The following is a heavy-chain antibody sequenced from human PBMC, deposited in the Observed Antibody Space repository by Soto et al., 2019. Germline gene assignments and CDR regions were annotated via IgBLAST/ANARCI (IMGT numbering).Heavy chain of an antibody. CDR2: IYPGDSDT. J-gene: IGHJ6*02. V-gene: IGHV5-51*01. D-gene: IGHD6-13*01. CDR1: GYSFTSYW. CDR3: ARLRGSSSSWYVDYGMDV. Sequence: GESLKISCKGSGYSFTSYWIGWVRQMPGKGLEWMGIIYPGDSDTGYSPSFQGQVTISADKSISTAYLQWSSLKASDTAMYYCARLRGSSSSWYVDYGMDVWGQGTTVTVSS.